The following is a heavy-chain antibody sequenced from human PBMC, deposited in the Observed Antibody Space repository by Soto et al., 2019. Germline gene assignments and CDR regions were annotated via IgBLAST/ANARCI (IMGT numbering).Heavy chain of an antibody. D-gene: IGHD3-16*01. J-gene: IGHJ4*02. CDR1: GFAFSNFA. Sequence: QVQLVESGGGVVQPGRSLRLSCAASGFAFSNFALHWVRQAPAMGLESVAAISYDGSNQYYADSVKGRFTISRDNSKTPLYMQMNSLRVEDTAVYYCAREMGGGYYETFDYWGQGTLVTVSS. CDR2: ISYDGSNQ. V-gene: IGHV3-30-3*01. CDR3: AREMGGGYYETFDY.